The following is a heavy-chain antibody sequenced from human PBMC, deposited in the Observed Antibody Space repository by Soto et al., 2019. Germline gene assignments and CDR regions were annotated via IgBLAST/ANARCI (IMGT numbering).Heavy chain of an antibody. CDR2: ISHDGSNK. V-gene: IGHV3-30*18. CDR3: AKDIVRYTYGACDY. D-gene: IGHD5-18*01. Sequence: QVHLVESGGAVVQPGKSLRLSCAASGFTFNTYGMYWVRQAPGKGLEWVAAISHDGSNKYHADSVKGRFTISRDNSKNTLYLQMNSLRVEDTAVYYCAKDIVRYTYGACDYWGQGALVTVSS. CDR1: GFTFNTYG. J-gene: IGHJ4*02.